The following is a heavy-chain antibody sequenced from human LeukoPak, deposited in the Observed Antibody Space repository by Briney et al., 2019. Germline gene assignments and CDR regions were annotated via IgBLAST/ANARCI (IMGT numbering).Heavy chain of an antibody. CDR2: SRDKASSYTT. J-gene: IGHJ6*02. Sequence: PGGSQRLSCAASGFKFSDHYIDWVRQAPGKGLEWVGRSRDKASSYTTEYAASVEGRFTISRDVSESSLYLQMNSLRTEDTAVYYRGRIAINANNGMGVWGQGTTVTVSS. CDR3: GRIAINANNGMGV. D-gene: IGHD1/OR15-1a*01. CDR1: GFKFSDHY. V-gene: IGHV3-72*01.